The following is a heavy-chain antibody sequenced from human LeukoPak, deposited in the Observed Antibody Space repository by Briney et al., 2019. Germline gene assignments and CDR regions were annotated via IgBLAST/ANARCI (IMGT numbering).Heavy chain of an antibody. CDR1: GGSFSGYY. Sequence: PSETLSLTCAIYGGSFSGYYWSWIRQPPGKGLEWTGEIKHSGSTNYNPSLKSRVTISVDTSKKQFSLKLSSVTAADTAVYYCARGVGAAAGLPPFDYWGQGTLVTVSS. D-gene: IGHD6-13*01. V-gene: IGHV4-34*01. J-gene: IGHJ4*02. CDR3: ARGVGAAAGLPPFDY. CDR2: IKHSGST.